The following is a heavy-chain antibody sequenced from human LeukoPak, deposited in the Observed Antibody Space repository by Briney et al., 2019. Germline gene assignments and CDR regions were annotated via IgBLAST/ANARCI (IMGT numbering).Heavy chain of an antibody. CDR3: ARLSA. CDR2: INHSGST. V-gene: IGHV4-39*07. J-gene: IGHJ5*02. CDR1: GGSISTYTYY. Sequence: PSETLSLTCTVSGGSISTYTYYWGWIRQPPGKGLEWIGEINHSGSTNYNPSLKSRVTISVDTSKNQFSLKLSSVTAADTAVYYCARLSAWGQGTLVTVSS.